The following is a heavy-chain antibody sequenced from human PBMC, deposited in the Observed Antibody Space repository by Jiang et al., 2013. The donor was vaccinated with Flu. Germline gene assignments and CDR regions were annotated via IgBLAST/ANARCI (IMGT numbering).Heavy chain of an antibody. J-gene: IGHJ4*02. CDR1: GESVSSTGAA. CDR3: VRGNYDFDT. D-gene: IGHD3-16*01. CDR2: TYYRSKWYN. V-gene: IGHV6-1*01. Sequence: QTLSLTCVISGESVSSTGAAWNWIRQSPSRGLGWLGRTYYRSKWYNEYAVSVRSRIIVNPDTSKNQVSLQLNSVTLEDTAMYYCVRGNYDFDTWGQGTLVTVSS.